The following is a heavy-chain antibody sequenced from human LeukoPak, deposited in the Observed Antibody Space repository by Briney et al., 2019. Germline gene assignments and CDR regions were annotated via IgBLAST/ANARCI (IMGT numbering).Heavy chain of an antibody. Sequence: SVKVSCKASGGTFSSYAISWVRQAPGQGLEWMGGINPIFGTANYAQKFQGRVTITTDESTSTAYMELSSLRSEDTAVYYCARVPHPSGYPYYFDYWGQGTLVTVSS. CDR3: ARVPHPSGYPYYFDY. CDR1: GGTFSSYA. CDR2: INPIFGTA. D-gene: IGHD3-22*01. V-gene: IGHV1-69*05. J-gene: IGHJ4*02.